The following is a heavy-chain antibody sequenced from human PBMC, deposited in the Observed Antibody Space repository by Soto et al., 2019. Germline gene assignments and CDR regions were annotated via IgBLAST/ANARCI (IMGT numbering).Heavy chain of an antibody. CDR3: ARYYNWNYIGHYYHYGMDV. J-gene: IGHJ6*02. CDR1: GYSFTSYW. CDR2: IYPGDSDT. Sequence: GESLKISCKGSGYSFTSYWIGWVRQMPGKGLEWMGIIYPGDSDTRYSPSFQGQVTISADKSISTAYLQWSSLKASDTAMYFCARYYNWNYIGHYYHYGMDVWGQGTTVTVSS. V-gene: IGHV5-51*01. D-gene: IGHD1-7*01.